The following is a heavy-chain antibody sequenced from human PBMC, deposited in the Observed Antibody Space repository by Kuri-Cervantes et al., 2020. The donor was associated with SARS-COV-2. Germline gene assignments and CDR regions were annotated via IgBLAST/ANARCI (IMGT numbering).Heavy chain of an antibody. J-gene: IGHJ4*02. V-gene: IGHV3-13*05. CDR2: IGTAGDP. Sequence: GGSLRLSCVASGFTFSSYDMHWVRQVTGKGLECVSTIGTAGDPYYPGSVKGRFTISRDNSKNTLYLQMNSLRAEDTAVYYCARDSIRGYYDSSGYFDYWGQGTLVTVSS. CDR1: GFTFSSYD. D-gene: IGHD3-22*01. CDR3: ARDSIRGYYDSSGYFDY.